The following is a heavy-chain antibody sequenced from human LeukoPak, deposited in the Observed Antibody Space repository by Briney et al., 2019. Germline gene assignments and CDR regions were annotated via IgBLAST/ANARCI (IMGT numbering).Heavy chain of an antibody. CDR1: GFTFSSYA. J-gene: IGHJ4*02. CDR2: ISGSGGST. CDR3: RCKYDFWSGYSYYFGY. V-gene: IGHV3-23*01. D-gene: IGHD3-3*01. Sequence: PGGSLRLSCAASGFTFSSYAMSWVRQAPGKGLEWVSAISGSGGSTYYADSVKGRFTISRDNSKNTLYLQMNSLRAEDTAVYYCRCKYDFWSGYSYYFGYWGQGTLVTVSS.